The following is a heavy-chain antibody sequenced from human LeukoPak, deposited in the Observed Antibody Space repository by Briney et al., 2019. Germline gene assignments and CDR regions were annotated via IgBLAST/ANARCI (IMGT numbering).Heavy chain of an antibody. V-gene: IGHV1-24*01. D-gene: IGHD6-19*01. J-gene: IGHJ4*02. CDR3: ARDALAVAQLDY. Sequence: GASVKVSCKVSGYTLTELSMHWVRQAPGKGLEWMGGFDPEDGETIYAQNFQGRVTMTEDTSTSTAYMDLRSLRSDDTAVYYCARDALAVAQLDYWGQGTLVTVSS. CDR1: GYTLTELS. CDR2: FDPEDGET.